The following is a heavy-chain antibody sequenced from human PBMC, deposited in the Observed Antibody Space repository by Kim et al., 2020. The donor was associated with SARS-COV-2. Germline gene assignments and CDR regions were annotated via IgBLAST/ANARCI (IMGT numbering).Heavy chain of an antibody. J-gene: IGHJ4*02. Sequence: GGSLRLSCAASGFTFSSYAMHWVRQAPGKGLEWVAVISYDGSNKYYADSVKGRFTISRDNSKNTLYLQMNSLRAEDTAVYYCARDRVSSWSGVAGYWGQGTLVTVSS. D-gene: IGHD6-13*01. V-gene: IGHV3-30-3*01. CDR1: GFTFSSYA. CDR2: ISYDGSNK. CDR3: ARDRVSSWSGVAGY.